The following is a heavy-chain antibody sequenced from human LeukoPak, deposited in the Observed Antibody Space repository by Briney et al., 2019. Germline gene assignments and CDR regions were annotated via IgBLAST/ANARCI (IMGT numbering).Heavy chain of an antibody. J-gene: IGHJ4*02. CDR2: INHSGST. Sequence: SETLSLTCAVYGGSFSGYYWSWIRQPPGKGLEWIGEINHSGSTNYNPSLKSRVTISVDTSKNQFSLKLSSVTAADTAVYYCARGLGAVDYWGQGTLVTVPS. D-gene: IGHD1-26*01. V-gene: IGHV4-34*01. CDR1: GGSFSGYY. CDR3: ARGLGAVDY.